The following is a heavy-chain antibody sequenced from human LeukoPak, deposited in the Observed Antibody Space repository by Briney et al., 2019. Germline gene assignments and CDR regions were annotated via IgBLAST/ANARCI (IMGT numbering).Heavy chain of an antibody. CDR1: GFTFSSYG. D-gene: IGHD3-10*01. V-gene: IGHV3-48*01. CDR3: AKDSPPALLWFGEY. CDR2: ISGSSDII. J-gene: IGHJ4*02. Sequence: TGGSLRLSCAASGFTFSSYGMNWVRQAPGKGLEWVSYISGSSDIIHYTESVKGRFTISRDNAKNSVYLQMNSLRAEDTAVYYCAKDSPPALLWFGEYWGQGTLVTVSS.